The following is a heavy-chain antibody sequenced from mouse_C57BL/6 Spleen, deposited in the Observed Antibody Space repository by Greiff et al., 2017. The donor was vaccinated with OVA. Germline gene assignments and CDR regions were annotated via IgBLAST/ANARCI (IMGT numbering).Heavy chain of an antibody. CDR1: GFNIKDYY. CDR3: AREIYYDSGGFAY. CDR2: IDPEDGAT. Sequence: VQLQQSGAELVKPGASVKLSCTASGFNIKDYYMHWVKQRTEQGLEWIGRIDPEDGATKYAPQFQGKATITADTSSNTAYLQLSSLTSEDTAVYYCAREIYYDSGGFAYWGQGTLVTVSA. J-gene: IGHJ3*01. D-gene: IGHD2-4*01. V-gene: IGHV14-2*01.